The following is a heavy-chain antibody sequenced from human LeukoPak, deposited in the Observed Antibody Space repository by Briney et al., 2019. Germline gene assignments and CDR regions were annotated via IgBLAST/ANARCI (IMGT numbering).Heavy chain of an antibody. CDR2: ISGGGSTT. CDR3: RAPGPAFDI. V-gene: IGHV3-23*01. D-gene: IGHD3-10*01. J-gene: IGHJ3*02. CDR1: GFTFSNYA. Sequence: RGSLRLSCVVSGFTFSNYAMSWVRQAPGKGLEWVSVISGGGSTTYYADSVKGRFTISRDNSKDTLYLQMNSLRAEDTAVYYARAPGPAFDIWGQGTMVTVSS.